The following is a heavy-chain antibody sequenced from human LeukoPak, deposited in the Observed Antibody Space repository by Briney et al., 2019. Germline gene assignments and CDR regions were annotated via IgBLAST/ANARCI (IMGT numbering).Heavy chain of an antibody. CDR2: IYSGGST. CDR1: GFTVSSNY. Sequence: GGSLRLSCAASGFTVSSNYMSWVRQAPGKGLEWVSVIYSGGSTYYADSVKGRFTISSDNSKNTLYLQMNSLRAEDTAVYYCARDMYGSGSTGGYWGQGTLVTVSS. V-gene: IGHV3-66*01. CDR3: ARDMYGSGSTGGY. D-gene: IGHD3-10*01. J-gene: IGHJ4*02.